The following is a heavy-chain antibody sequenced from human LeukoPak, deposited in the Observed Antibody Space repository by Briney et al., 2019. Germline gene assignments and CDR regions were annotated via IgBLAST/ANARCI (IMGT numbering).Heavy chain of an antibody. CDR2: IYPADSDV. V-gene: IGHV5-51*01. Sequence: GESLKISCKGSGYSFTNNWIGWVRQMPGNGLEWMGVIYPADSDVRYSPSFQGQVTISADKSISTAYLQWSSLKASDTAMYYCARPQKYSTGWYYDYWGQGTVVTVSS. CDR3: ARPQKYSTGWYYDY. D-gene: IGHD6-19*01. J-gene: IGHJ4*02. CDR1: GYSFTNNW.